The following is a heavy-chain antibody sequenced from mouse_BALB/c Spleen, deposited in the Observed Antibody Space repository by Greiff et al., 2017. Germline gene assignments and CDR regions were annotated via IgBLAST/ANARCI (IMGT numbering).Heavy chain of an antibody. J-gene: IGHJ4*01. V-gene: IGHV1-69*02. CDR3: TRSTMITTGASMDY. D-gene: IGHD2-4*01. CDR1: GYTFTSYW. Sequence: VQLQQPGAELVRPGASVKLSCKASGYTFTSYWINWVKQRPGQGLEWIGNIYPSDSYTNYNQKFKDKATLTVDKSSSTAYMQLSSPTSEDSAVYYCTRSTMITTGASMDYWGQGTSVTVSS. CDR2: IYPSDSYT.